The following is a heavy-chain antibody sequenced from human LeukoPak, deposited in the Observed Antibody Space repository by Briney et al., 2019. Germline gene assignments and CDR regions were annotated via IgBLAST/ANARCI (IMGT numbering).Heavy chain of an antibody. D-gene: IGHD6-19*01. J-gene: IGHJ6*03. CDR3: ARSAQWLARNSYMDV. Sequence: GGSLRLSCAASGFTFSSYAMHWVRQAPGKGLEWVAVISYDGSNKYYADSVKGRFTISRDNSKNTLYLQMNSLRAEDTAVYYCARSAQWLARNSYMDVWGKGTTVTVSS. V-gene: IGHV3-30*04. CDR1: GFTFSSYA. CDR2: ISYDGSNK.